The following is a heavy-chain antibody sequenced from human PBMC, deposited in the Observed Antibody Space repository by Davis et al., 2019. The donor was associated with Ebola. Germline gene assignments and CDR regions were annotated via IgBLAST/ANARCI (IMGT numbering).Heavy chain of an antibody. CDR3: ARDHGFTIFGYGMDV. CDR2: IYYSGCT. J-gene: IGHJ6*02. D-gene: IGHD3-3*01. Sequence: SETLSLTCTVSGGSISSYYWSWIRQPPGKGLEWIGYIYYSGCTNYNPSLKSRVTISVDTSKNQFSLKLSSVTAADTAVYYCARDHGFTIFGYGMDVWGQGTTVTVSS. CDR1: GGSISSYY. V-gene: IGHV4-59*01.